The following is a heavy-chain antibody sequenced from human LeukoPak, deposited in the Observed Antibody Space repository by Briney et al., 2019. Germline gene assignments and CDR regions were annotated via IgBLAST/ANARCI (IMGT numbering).Heavy chain of an antibody. CDR3: ARGSGRDSPFDL. Sequence: SETLSPTCTVSGGSISSYYWSWIRQPPGKGLEWIGYIYYSGSTNYNPSLKSRVTISVDTSKNQFSLKLSSVTAADTAVYYCARGSGRDSPFDLWGRGTLVTVSS. CDR2: IYYSGST. D-gene: IGHD2-15*01. CDR1: GGSISSYY. J-gene: IGHJ2*01. V-gene: IGHV4-59*01.